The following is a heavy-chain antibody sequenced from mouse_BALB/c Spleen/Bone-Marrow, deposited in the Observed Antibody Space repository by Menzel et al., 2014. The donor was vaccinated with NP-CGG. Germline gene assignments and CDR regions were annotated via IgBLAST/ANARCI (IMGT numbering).Heavy chain of an antibody. V-gene: IGHV7-3*02. J-gene: IGHJ2*01. CDR1: GFTFTDYY. CDR2: IKNKANGYTT. D-gene: IGHD2-3*01. Sequence: EVKLVESGGGLVQPGGSLRLSCATSGFTFTDYYMNWVRQPPGKALEWLGFIKNKANGYTTEYSASVKGRFTISRDISQSILYLQMNTLRAEDSATYYCARDMGGLLFDYWGQGTTLTVS. CDR3: ARDMGGLLFDY.